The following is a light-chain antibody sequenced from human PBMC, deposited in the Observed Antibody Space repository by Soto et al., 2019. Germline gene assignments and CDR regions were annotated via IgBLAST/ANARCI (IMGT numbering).Light chain of an antibody. Sequence: EIVMTQSPVTLSVSLGDTATLSCRASQTATNSYLAWYQQKPGQAPRLLISGASTRAARVPVRFSGSGSGTEFTLTISSLQSEDFAVYYCQQYSDWPLTFGGGTKLEI. CDR3: QQYSDWPLT. J-gene: IGKJ4*01. V-gene: IGKV3-15*01. CDR2: GAS. CDR1: QTATNS.